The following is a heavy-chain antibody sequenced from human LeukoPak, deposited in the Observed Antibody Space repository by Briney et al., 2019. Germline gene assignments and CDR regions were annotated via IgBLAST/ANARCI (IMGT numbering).Heavy chain of an antibody. CDR2: IRSKTDGGTT. D-gene: IGHD3-10*01. CDR1: GLTFSDAW. V-gene: IGHV3-15*01. J-gene: IGHJ4*02. CDR3: ATERRAGFDY. Sequence: GGSLTLSCAASGLTFSDAWMTWVRQAPGKGLEWVARIRSKTDGGTTSYAAPVKGRFTISRDDSKNTLYLQINSLKTEDTAVYYCATERRAGFDYWGQGTLVTVSS.